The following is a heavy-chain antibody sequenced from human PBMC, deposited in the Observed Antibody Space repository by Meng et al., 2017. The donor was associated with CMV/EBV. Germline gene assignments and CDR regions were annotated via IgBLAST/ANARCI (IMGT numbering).Heavy chain of an antibody. CDR1: GFTVSSNY. CDR3: ARGVTPYYYDSSGYSAYYFDY. D-gene: IGHD3-22*01. CDR2: IYSGGST. Sequence: GESLKISCAASGFTVSSNYMSWVRQAPGKGLEWVSVIYSGGSTYYADSVKGRFTISRDNSKNTLYLQMNSLRAEDTAVYYCARGVTPYYYDSSGYSAYYFDYWGQGTLVTVS. V-gene: IGHV3-53*01. J-gene: IGHJ4*02.